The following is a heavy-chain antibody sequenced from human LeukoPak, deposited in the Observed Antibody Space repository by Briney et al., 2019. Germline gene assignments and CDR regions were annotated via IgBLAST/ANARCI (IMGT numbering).Heavy chain of an antibody. J-gene: IGHJ4*02. CDR2: FSVSGGTT. CDR3: ATPLSSYSVALPFHY. CDR1: GFTFNTYG. V-gene: IGHV3-23*01. D-gene: IGHD5/OR15-5a*01. Sequence: GGSLRLSCAASGFTFNTYGMSWVHLAPGKGLEWVSTFSVSGGTTYYADSVKGRFTISRDNSKNTLYLQMNSLRAEDTALYYCATPLSSYSVALPFHYWGQGTLVTVSS.